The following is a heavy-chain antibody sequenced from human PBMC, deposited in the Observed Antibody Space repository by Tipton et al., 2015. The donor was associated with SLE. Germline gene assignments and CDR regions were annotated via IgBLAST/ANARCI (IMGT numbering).Heavy chain of an antibody. D-gene: IGHD3/OR15-3a*01. CDR2: IYYSGGT. J-gene: IGHJ4*02. CDR1: GGSISSSSYY. CDR3: ARAPSRDWDLYYFDY. V-gene: IGHV4-39*07. Sequence: TLSLTCTVSGGSISSSSYYWGWIRQPPGKGLEWIGSIYYSGGTYYNPSLKSRVTISVDTSKNQFSLKLSSVTAADTAVYYCARAPSRDWDLYYFDYWGQGTLVTVSS.